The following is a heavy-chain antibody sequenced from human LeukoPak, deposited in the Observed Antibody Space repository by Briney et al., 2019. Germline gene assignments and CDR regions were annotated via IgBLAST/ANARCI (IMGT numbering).Heavy chain of an antibody. CDR2: INHSGST. Sequence: PSETLSLTCAVYGGSFSGYYWSWIRQPPGKGLEWIGEINHSGSTNYNPSLKSRVTISVDTSKNQFSLKLGSVTAADTAVYYCARAEWGLVDYWGQGTLVTVSS. CDR1: GGSFSGYY. D-gene: IGHD3-3*01. V-gene: IGHV4-34*01. J-gene: IGHJ4*02. CDR3: ARAEWGLVDY.